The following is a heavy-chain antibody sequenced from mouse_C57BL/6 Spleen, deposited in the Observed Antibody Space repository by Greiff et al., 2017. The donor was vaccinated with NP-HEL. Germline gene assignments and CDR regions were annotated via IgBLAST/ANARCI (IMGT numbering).Heavy chain of an antibody. Sequence: EVQLQQSGPELVKPGASVKMSCKASGYTFTDYNMHWVKQSHGKSLEWIGYINPNNGGTSYNQKFKGKATLTVNKSSSTSYMELRSLTSDDSAVYYCARELRLRVTFDYWGQGTTLTVSS. D-gene: IGHD3-2*02. CDR1: GYTFTDYN. J-gene: IGHJ2*01. CDR3: ARELRLRVTFDY. V-gene: IGHV1-22*01. CDR2: INPNNGGT.